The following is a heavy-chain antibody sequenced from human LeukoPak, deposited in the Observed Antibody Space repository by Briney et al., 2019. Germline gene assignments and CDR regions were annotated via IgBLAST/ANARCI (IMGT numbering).Heavy chain of an antibody. CDR2: IYTSGST. Sequence: SQTLSLTCTVSGGSISSGSYYWSWIRQPAGKGLEWIGRIYTSGSTNYNPSLKSRVTISVDTSKNQFSLKLSSVTAADTAVYYCARESPQITIFGVAPAYYFDYWGRGTLVTVSS. J-gene: IGHJ4*02. D-gene: IGHD3-3*01. CDR3: ARESPQITIFGVAPAYYFDY. V-gene: IGHV4-61*02. CDR1: GGSISSGSYY.